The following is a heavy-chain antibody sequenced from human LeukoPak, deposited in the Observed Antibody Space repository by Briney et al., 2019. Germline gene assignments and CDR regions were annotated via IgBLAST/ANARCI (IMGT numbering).Heavy chain of an antibody. D-gene: IGHD1-26*01. CDR2: ISYDGSNK. CDR1: GSTFSSYG. V-gene: IGHV3-30*18. CDR3: AKDLGGSYRDY. Sequence: PGGSLRLSCAASGSTFSSYGMHWVRQAPGKGLEWVAVISYDGSNKYYADSVKGRFTISRDNSKNTLYLQMNSLRAEDTAVYYCAKDLGGSYRDYWGQGTLVTVSS. J-gene: IGHJ4*02.